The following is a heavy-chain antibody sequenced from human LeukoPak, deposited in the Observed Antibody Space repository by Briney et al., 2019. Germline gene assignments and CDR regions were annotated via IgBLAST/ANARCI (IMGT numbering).Heavy chain of an antibody. Sequence: ASVKVSCKTSGYTFSAFGISWVRQAPGQALEWMGWISGHNGNTNYAQKFQGRVTMTTDTSTSTAYKELRSLRSDDTAVYYCARDPYWSGNYTGIRYYYYYMDVWGKGTTVTVSS. CDR2: ISGHNGNT. D-gene: IGHD3-3*01. V-gene: IGHV1-18*01. CDR3: ARDPYWSGNYTGIRYYYYYMDV. J-gene: IGHJ6*03. CDR1: GYTFSAFG.